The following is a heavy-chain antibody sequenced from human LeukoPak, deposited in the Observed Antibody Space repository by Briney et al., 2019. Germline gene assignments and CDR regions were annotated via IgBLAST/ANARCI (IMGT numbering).Heavy chain of an antibody. CDR2: INPNSGGT. CDR1: GYTFTGYY. Sequence: ASVKVSCKASGYTFTGYYMHWVRQAPGQGLGWMGWINPNSGGTNYAQKFQGRVTMTRNTSISTAYMELSSLRSEDTAVYYCARYCSSTSCYGTHSNNFDYWGQGTLVTVSS. V-gene: IGHV1-2*02. J-gene: IGHJ4*02. D-gene: IGHD2-2*01. CDR3: ARYCSSTSCYGTHSNNFDY.